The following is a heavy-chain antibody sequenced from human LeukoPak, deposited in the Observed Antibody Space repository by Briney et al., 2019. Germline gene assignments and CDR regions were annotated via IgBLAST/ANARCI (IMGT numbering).Heavy chain of an antibody. CDR3: AGLPLTSSTWGYYLDY. J-gene: IGHJ4*02. D-gene: IGHD6-13*01. CDR1: GYTFTDYY. V-gene: IGHV1-2*02. Sequence: GASVKVSCRASGYTFTDYYMHWVRQAPGQGLEWMGWIKPNSGGTKYAQKFQGRVTLTRDTSINTVYMELSRLTSDDTAMYYCAGLPLTSSTWGYYLDYWGQGTLVTVSS. CDR2: IKPNSGGT.